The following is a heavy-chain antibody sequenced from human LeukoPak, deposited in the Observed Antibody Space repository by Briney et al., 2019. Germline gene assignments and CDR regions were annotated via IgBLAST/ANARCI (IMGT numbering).Heavy chain of an antibody. D-gene: IGHD2-21*02. CDR3: ARGPSPRYCGGDCYYFGY. J-gene: IGHJ4*02. CDR1: GYTFTSYD. CDR2: MNPNSGNT. V-gene: IGHV1-8*03. Sequence: GASVKVSCKASGYTFTSYDINWVRQATGQGLEWMGWMNPNSGNTGYAQKFQGRVTITRNTSISTAYMELSSLRSEDTAVYYCARGPSPRYCGGDCYYFGYWGQGTLVTVSS.